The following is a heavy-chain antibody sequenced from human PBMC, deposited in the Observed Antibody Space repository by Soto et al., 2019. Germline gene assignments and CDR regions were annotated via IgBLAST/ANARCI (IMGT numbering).Heavy chain of an antibody. CDR3: ARDQHYYGSGSYYWFDP. J-gene: IGHJ5*02. CDR2: IYYSGST. V-gene: IGHV4-30-4*01. D-gene: IGHD3-10*01. Sequence: SETLSLTCTVSGGSISSGDYYWSWIRQPPGKGLEWIGYIYYSGSTYYNPSLKSRVTISVDTSKNQFSLKLSSVTAADTAVYYCARDQHYYGSGSYYWFDPWGQGTLVTVSS. CDR1: GGSISSGDYY.